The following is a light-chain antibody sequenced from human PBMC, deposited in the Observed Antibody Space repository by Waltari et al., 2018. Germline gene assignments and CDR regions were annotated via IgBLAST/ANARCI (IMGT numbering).Light chain of an antibody. CDR1: QSIGGS. J-gene: IGKJ2*01. Sequence: EIVLTQSPDFQSVTPKEKVTITCRASQSIGGSLHWYQQKPDQSPRLLVKYASQSISGVPSRFSGSGYGTDFTLTINSLETEDAATYYCHQSNILPRTFGRGNKLEIK. CDR3: HQSNILPRT. CDR2: YAS. V-gene: IGKV6-21*02.